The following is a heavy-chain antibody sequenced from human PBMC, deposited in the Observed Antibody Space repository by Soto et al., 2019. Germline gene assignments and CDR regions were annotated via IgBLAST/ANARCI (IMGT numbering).Heavy chain of an antibody. J-gene: IGHJ6*02. CDR2: IYYSGST. CDR1: GGSISSSSYY. V-gene: IGHV4-39*01. CDR3: ARHGVYDQPKYGMDV. D-gene: IGHD2-8*01. Sequence: KASETLSLTCTVSGGSISSSSYYWGWIRQPPGKGLEWIGSIYYSGSTYYNPSLKSRVTISVDTSKNQFSLKLSSVTAADTAVYYCARHGVYDQPKYGMDVWGQGTTVTVSS.